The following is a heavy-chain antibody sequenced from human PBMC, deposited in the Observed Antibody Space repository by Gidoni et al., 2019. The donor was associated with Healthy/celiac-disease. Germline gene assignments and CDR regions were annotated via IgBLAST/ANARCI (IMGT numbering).Heavy chain of an antibody. Sequence: SISSGDYYWRWIRQPPGKGLEWIGYIYYSGSTYYNPSLKSRVTISVDTSKNQFSLKLSSVTAADTAVYYCARGGVDDYDRSYVGIDYWGQGTLVTVSS. CDR1: SISSGDYY. CDR3: ARGGVDDYDRSYVGIDY. CDR2: IYYSGST. V-gene: IGHV4-30-4*01. J-gene: IGHJ4*02. D-gene: IGHD3-22*01.